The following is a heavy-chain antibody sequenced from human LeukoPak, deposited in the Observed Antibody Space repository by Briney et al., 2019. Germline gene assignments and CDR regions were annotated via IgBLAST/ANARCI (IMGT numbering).Heavy chain of an antibody. Sequence: GASVKVSCKASGYTFTSSDINWVRQATGQGLEWMGWMNPNSGNTGYAQKFQGRVTITRNTSIGTAYMELSSLRSEDTAVYYCARAAATRGGFDPWGQGTLVTVSS. CDR3: ARAAATRGGFDP. V-gene: IGHV1-8*03. CDR2: MNPNSGNT. CDR1: GYTFTSSD. D-gene: IGHD2-15*01. J-gene: IGHJ5*02.